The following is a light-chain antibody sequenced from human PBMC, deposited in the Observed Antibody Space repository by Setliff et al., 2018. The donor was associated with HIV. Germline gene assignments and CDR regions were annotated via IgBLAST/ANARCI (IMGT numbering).Light chain of an antibody. J-gene: IGLJ1*01. CDR3: SSYTSSTPLYV. Sequence: QSVLAQPASVSGSPGRSITISCTGTSSDVGGYNYVSWYQQHPGKAPKLMISDVSNRPSGVSNRFSGSKSGNTASLTISGLQAEDEADYYCSSYTSSTPLYVFGTGTKVTVL. CDR2: DVS. V-gene: IGLV2-14*03. CDR1: SSDVGGYNY.